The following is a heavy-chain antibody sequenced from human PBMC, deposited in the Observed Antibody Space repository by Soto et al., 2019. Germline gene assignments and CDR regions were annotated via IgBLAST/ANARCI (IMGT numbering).Heavy chain of an antibody. D-gene: IGHD2-2*01. Sequence: ASVKVSCKASGYTFTSYGISWVRQAPGQGLEWMGWISAYNGNTNYAQKLQGRVTMTTDTSTSTAYMELSSLRSEDTAVYYCARARRYCISTSCYQTFFDYWGQGTLVTVSS. V-gene: IGHV1-18*01. J-gene: IGHJ4*02. CDR2: ISAYNGNT. CDR1: GYTFTSYG. CDR3: ARARRYCISTSCYQTFFDY.